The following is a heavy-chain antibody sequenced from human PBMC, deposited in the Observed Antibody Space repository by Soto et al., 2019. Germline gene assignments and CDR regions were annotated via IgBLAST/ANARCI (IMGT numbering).Heavy chain of an antibody. CDR2: IYYSGST. V-gene: IGHV4-31*03. J-gene: IGHJ4*02. CDR3: ARDPGSYDSSGYSELYFDY. Sequence: PSETLSLTCTVSGGSISSGGYYWSWIRQHPGKGLEWIGYIYYSGSTYYNPSLKSRVTISVDTSKNQFSLKLSSVTAADTAVYYCARDPGSYDSSGYSELYFDYWGQGTLVTVSS. CDR1: GGSISSGGYY. D-gene: IGHD3-22*01.